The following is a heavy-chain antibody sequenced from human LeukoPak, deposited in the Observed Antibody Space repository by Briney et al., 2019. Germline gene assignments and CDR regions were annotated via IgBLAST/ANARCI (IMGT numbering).Heavy chain of an antibody. J-gene: IGHJ3*02. CDR1: GYTFTTYY. Sequence: GASVKVSCKASGYTFTTYYIHWVRQAPGQGLEWMGVINPGDGSTNYEQKFQGRVTMTRDTSTTTVYMEVSSLRSDDTAVYYCARGGDRTGYDAFDIWGQGTMVTVSS. CDR3: ARGGDRTGYDAFDI. D-gene: IGHD6-19*01. V-gene: IGHV1-46*01. CDR2: INPGDGST.